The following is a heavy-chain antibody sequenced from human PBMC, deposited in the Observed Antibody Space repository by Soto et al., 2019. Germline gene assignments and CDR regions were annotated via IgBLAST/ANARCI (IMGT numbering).Heavy chain of an antibody. D-gene: IGHD5-12*01. V-gene: IGHV3-30*18. CDR2: ISYDGSNK. J-gene: IGHJ4*02. CDR1: GFTFSSYG. Sequence: GGSLRLSCAASGFTFSSYGMHWVRQAPGKGLEWVAVISYDGSNKYYADSVKGRFTISRDNSKNTLYLQMNSLRAEDTAVYYCAKDPGGYSGYEIDYWGQGTLVTVSS. CDR3: AKDPGGYSGYEIDY.